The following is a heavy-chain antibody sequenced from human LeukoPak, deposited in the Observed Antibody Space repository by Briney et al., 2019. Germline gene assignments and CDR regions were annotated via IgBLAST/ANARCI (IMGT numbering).Heavy chain of an antibody. V-gene: IGHV3-23*01. J-gene: IGHJ6*02. CDR1: GFTFSSYA. CDR2: ISGSGGST. D-gene: IGHD2-15*01. CDR3: AKDGDCSGGTCYSGFDV. Sequence: GGSLRLSCAASGFTFSSYAMSWVRQAPGKGLEWVSAISGSGGSTYYADSVKGRFTISRDNSKNTLYLQMNSLRAEDTAVYYCAKDGDCSGGTCYSGFDVWGQGTTVTVSS.